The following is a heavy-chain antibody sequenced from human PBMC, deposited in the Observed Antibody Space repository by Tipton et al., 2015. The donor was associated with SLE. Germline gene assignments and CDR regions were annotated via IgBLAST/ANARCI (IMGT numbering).Heavy chain of an antibody. CDR1: GGSISSGSYY. V-gene: IGHV4-61*02. D-gene: IGHD1-26*01. Sequence: TLSLTCTVSGGSISSGSYYWSWIRQPAGKGLEWIGRIYISGSTTYNPSLKSRVTISADTTKNQFALKLSPVTAADTAVYYCARAGSAFDIWGQGTMVTVSS. CDR3: ARAGSAFDI. CDR2: IYISGST. J-gene: IGHJ3*02.